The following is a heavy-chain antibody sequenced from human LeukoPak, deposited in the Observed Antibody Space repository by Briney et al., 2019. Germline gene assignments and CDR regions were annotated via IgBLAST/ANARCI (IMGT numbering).Heavy chain of an antibody. J-gene: IGHJ4*01. D-gene: IGHD6-19*01. CDR1: GFTFSSYA. CDR2: ISGSGGTT. V-gene: IGHV3-23*01. Sequence: GGSLRLSCAASGFTFSSYAMNWVRQAPGKGLEWVSTISGSGGTTYYADFVKGRFTISRDNSKNTVYLQMNSLRAEDTAVFYCTNGPHISSAFYYFDYWGLGTQVTVSS. CDR3: TNGPHISSAFYYFDY.